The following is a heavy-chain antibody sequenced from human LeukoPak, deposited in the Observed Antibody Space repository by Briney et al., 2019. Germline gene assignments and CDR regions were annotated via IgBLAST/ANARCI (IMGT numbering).Heavy chain of an antibody. CDR2: IVPDGRNT. D-gene: IGHD2-15*01. Sequence: ASVKASCKASGYTFSAHHIHWVRQAPGQGLEWMGWIVPDGRNTKYAEKFQGRVTMTVDTSITTAYMELNRVTSDDTAVYYCSGHYCLGPVWGQGTLITVSS. V-gene: IGHV1-2*02. CDR1: GYTFSAHH. J-gene: IGHJ4*02. CDR3: SGHYCLGPV.